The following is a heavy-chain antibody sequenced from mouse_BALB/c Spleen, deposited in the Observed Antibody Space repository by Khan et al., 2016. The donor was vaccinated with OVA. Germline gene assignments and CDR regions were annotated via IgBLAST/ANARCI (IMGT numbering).Heavy chain of an antibody. V-gene: IGHV2-2*02. J-gene: IGHJ2*01. Sequence: QVQLKQSGPGLVQPSQSLSITCTVSGFSLTNYGVHWVRQSPGKGLEWLGVIWSGGITDYNATFISRLSISKDISKSQVFFKMNSLQANDTARYYCAKNRNGYFDYWGQGTTLTVSS. D-gene: IGHD1-1*02. CDR3: AKNRNGYFDY. CDR2: IWSGGIT. CDR1: GFSLTNYG.